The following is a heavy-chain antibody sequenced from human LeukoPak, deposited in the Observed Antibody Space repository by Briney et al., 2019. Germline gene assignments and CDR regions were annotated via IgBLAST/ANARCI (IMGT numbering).Heavy chain of an antibody. CDR1: GFPFNNYG. J-gene: IGHJ4*02. Sequence: PGGSLRLSCAASGFPFNNYGMNWVRQTPEKGLEWISSISGSDGTTYYADSVKGRFTISRDNSKNTLYLQMNSLRAEDTAVYYCAKDGQRVLYSSGFPYFDYWGQGTLVTVSS. D-gene: IGHD6-19*01. CDR3: AKDGQRVLYSSGFPYFDY. CDR2: ISGSDGTT. V-gene: IGHV3-23*01.